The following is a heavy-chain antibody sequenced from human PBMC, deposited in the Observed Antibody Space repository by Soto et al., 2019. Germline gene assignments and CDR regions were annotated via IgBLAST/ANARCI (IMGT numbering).Heavy chain of an antibody. D-gene: IGHD3-3*01. CDR2: IIPIFGTA. J-gene: IGHJ4*02. CDR1: GGTFSSYA. V-gene: IGHV1-69*01. Sequence: QVRLVQSGAEVKKPGSSVKVSCKASGGTFSSYAISWVRQAPGQGLEWMGGIIPIFGTANYAQKFQGRVTITADESTSTAYMELRSLRSEDTAVYYCARLIHDFGVPEAWGQGTLVTVSS. CDR3: ARLIHDFGVPEA.